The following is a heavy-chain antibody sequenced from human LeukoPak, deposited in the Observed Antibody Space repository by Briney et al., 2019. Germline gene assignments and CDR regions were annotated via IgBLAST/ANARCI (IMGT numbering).Heavy chain of an antibody. Sequence: SETLSLTCAVYGGSFSGYYWSWIRQHPGKGLEWIGYIYYSGSTYYNPSLKSRVTISVDTSKNQFSLKLSSVTAADTAVYYCARQTSITMVRGVSFDYWGQGTLVTVSS. J-gene: IGHJ4*02. D-gene: IGHD3-10*01. V-gene: IGHV4-31*11. CDR3: ARQTSITMVRGVSFDY. CDR2: IYYSGST. CDR1: GGSFSGYY.